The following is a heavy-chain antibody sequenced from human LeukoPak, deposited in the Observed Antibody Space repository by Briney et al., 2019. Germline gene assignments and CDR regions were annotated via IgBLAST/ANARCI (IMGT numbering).Heavy chain of an antibody. D-gene: IGHD3-10*01. CDR3: ASSAMVRGVIIGYYFDY. J-gene: IGHJ4*02. CDR2: INPSGGST. Sequence: ASVKVSCKASGYTFPSYYMHWVRQAPGQGLEWMGIINPSGGSTNYAQKFQGRVTITADKSTSTAYMELSSLRSEDTAVYYCASSAMVRGVIIGYYFDYGGQGTLVTVSS. CDR1: GYTFPSYY. V-gene: IGHV1-46*01.